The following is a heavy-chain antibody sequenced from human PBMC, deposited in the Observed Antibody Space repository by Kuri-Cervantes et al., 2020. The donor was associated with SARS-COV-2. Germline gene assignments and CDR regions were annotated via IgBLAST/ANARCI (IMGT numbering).Heavy chain of an antibody. CDR3: AKVETANLDY. J-gene: IGHJ4*02. Sequence: GESLKISCAASGFTFSSYWMHWVRQAPGKGLEWVGFVRRDGSNYYYADSVKGRFTISRDNSKNLLYLEMNSLRPEDTAVYYCAKVETANLDYWGQGTLVTVSS. CDR2: VRRDGSNY. V-gene: IGHV3-30*02. D-gene: IGHD3-3*01. CDR1: GFTFSSYW.